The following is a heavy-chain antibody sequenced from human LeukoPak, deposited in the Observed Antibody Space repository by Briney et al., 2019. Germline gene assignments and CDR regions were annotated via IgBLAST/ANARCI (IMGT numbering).Heavy chain of an antibody. V-gene: IGHV3-53*01. CDR1: GFTVSNNY. CDR3: ARERRYCSGDNCYSGLDY. CDR2: IHSGGTT. D-gene: IGHD2-15*01. J-gene: IGHJ4*02. Sequence: GGSLRLSCAVSGFTVSNNYMSWVRQAPGKGLEWVSLIHSGGTTDYADSVKGRFTISRDYSKNTVNLQIDSLRADDTAVYYCARERRYCSGDNCYSGLDYWGQGTLVTVSS.